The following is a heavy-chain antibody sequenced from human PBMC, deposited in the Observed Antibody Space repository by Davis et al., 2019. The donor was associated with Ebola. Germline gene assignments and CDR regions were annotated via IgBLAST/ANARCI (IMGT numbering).Heavy chain of an antibody. CDR2: ISWDGGST. D-gene: IGHD3-16*01. CDR1: GFTFDDYT. V-gene: IGHV3-43*01. J-gene: IGHJ6*02. CDR3: AKWGPGYYGMDV. Sequence: GESLKISCAASGFTFDDYTMHWVRQAPVKGLEWVSLISWDGGSTYYADSVKGRFTISRDNSKNSLYLQMNSLRTEDTALYYCAKWGPGYYGMDVWGQGTTVTVSS.